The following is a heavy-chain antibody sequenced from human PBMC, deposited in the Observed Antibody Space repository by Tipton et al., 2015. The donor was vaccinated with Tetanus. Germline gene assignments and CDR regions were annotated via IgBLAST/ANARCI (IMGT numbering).Heavy chain of an antibody. D-gene: IGHD1-1*01. CDR2: IYDSGSI. Sequence: TLSLTCIVSGGSISSGGYYWSWIRPHPGKGLEWIGDIYDSGSIYYNPSLKRRVSISIDTSKNQFSLKLSSVTAADTAVYYCARERYIHYGMDVWGQGTTVTVSS. CDR1: GGSISSGGYY. CDR3: ARERYIHYGMDV. J-gene: IGHJ6*02. V-gene: IGHV4-31*03.